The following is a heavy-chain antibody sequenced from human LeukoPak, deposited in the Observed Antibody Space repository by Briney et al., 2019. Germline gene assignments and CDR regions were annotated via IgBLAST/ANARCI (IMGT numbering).Heavy chain of an antibody. CDR3: ARRATGTTTYFDY. Sequence: SXXLSLTCTVSGGSISSSSYYWGWIRQPPGKGLEWIGSMYYSGSTYYNPSLKSRFTISVDTSKNQFSLKLSSVTAADTAVYYCARRATGTTTYFDYWGQGTLVTVSS. V-gene: IGHV4-39*01. J-gene: IGHJ4*02. CDR2: MYYSGST. D-gene: IGHD1-1*01. CDR1: GGSISSSSYY.